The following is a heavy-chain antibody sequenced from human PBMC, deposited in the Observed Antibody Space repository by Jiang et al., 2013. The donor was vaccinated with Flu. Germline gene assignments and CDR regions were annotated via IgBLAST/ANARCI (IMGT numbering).Heavy chain of an antibody. V-gene: IGHV1-69*04. CDR3: AITTETIPPF. J-gene: IGHJ3*01. CDR2: IIPVLAVA. D-gene: IGHD4-17*01. Sequence: SGAEVKRPGSSVKVSCEASGGAFTTYAVNWVRQAPGQGLEWMGGIIPVLAVAHYAQKFQDRLTITADIPTSTAYMDLRSLTSEDTAAYYCAITTETIPPFWGQGTMITVSS. CDR1: GGAFTTYA.